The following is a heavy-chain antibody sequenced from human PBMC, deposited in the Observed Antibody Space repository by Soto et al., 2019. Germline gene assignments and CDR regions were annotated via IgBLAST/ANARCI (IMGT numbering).Heavy chain of an antibody. Sequence: PSETLSLTCTVSGGSISSSSYYWGWIRQPPGKGLEWIGSIYYSGSTYYNPSLKSRVTISVDTSKNQFSLKLSSVTAADTAVYYCARHGIGYGNNWFDPWGQGTLVTAPQ. J-gene: IGHJ5*02. CDR3: ARHGIGYGNNWFDP. CDR1: GGSISSSSYY. CDR2: IYYSGST. V-gene: IGHV4-39*01. D-gene: IGHD4-17*01.